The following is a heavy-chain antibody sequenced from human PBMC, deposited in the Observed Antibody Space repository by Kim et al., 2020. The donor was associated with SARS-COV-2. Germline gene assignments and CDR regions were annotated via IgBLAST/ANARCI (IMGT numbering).Heavy chain of an antibody. Sequence: ASVKVSCKASGYTFTSYGISWVRQAPGQGLEWMGWISAYNGNTNYAQKLQGRVTMTTDTSTNTAYMELRSLRSDDTAVYYCARDDTSRIAADGYYYGMDVWGQGTTVTVSS. CDR2: ISAYNGNT. CDR3: ARDDTSRIAADGYYYGMDV. D-gene: IGHD6-13*01. V-gene: IGHV1-18*01. J-gene: IGHJ6*02. CDR1: GYTFTSYG.